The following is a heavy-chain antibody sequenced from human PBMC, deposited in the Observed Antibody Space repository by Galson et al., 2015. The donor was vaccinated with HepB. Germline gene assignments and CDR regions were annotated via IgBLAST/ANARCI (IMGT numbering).Heavy chain of an antibody. CDR2: ISSSSSYI. CDR3: ARVSDSSGYYYYFDY. Sequence: SLRLSCAASGFTFSSYSMNWVRQAPGKGLEWVSSISSSSSYIYYADSVKGRFTISRDNAKNSLYLQMNSLRAEDTAVYYCARVSDSSGYYYYFDYWGQGTLVTVSS. V-gene: IGHV3-21*01. CDR1: GFTFSSYS. D-gene: IGHD3-22*01. J-gene: IGHJ4*02.